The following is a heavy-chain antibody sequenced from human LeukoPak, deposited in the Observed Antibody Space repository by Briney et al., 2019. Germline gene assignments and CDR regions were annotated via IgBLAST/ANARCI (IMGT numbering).Heavy chain of an antibody. CDR3: ARRSCSDGVCYNFDY. J-gene: IGHJ4*02. V-gene: IGHV1-8*03. D-gene: IGHD2-8*01. CDR2: MNPNSGNT. Sequence: ASVKVSCKASGYTFTSYDINWVRQATGQGLEWMGWMNPNSGNTGYAQKFQGRVTITRNTSISTAYMELSSLRSEDTAVYYCARRSCSDGVCYNFDYWGQGTLVTVSS. CDR1: GYTFTSYD.